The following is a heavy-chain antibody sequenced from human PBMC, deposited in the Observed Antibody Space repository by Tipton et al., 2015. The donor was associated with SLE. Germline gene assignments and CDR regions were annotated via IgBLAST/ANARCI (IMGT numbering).Heavy chain of an antibody. CDR2: IRYDGSNK. D-gene: IGHD2-15*01. J-gene: IGHJ4*02. Sequence: SLRLSCAASGFTVSSNYMSWVRQAPGKGLEWVAFIRYDGSNKYYADSVKGRFTISRDNSKNTLYLQMNSLRAEDTAVYYCAKTRGGGGAYWGQGTLVTVSS. V-gene: IGHV3-30*02. CDR3: AKTRGGGGAY. CDR1: GFTVSSNY.